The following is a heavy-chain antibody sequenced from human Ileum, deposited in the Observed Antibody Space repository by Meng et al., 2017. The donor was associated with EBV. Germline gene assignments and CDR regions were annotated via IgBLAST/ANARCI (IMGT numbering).Heavy chain of an antibody. CDR2: FYEGTT. J-gene: IGHJ4*02. Sequence: QESGPVLVKPSATLSLICDVSGVSISGNDWSWTRQSPVKGLEWIGFFYEGTTNYNPPLKSRVTIAAGPANNQISLRLSSVTSADTAVYYCAKGGQWDPLDSWGRGILVTVSS. CDR3: AKGGQWDPLDS. D-gene: IGHD1-26*01. CDR1: GVSISGND. V-gene: IGHV4-59*01.